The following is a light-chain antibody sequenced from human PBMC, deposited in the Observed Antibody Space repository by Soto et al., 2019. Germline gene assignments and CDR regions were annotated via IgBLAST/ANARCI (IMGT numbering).Light chain of an antibody. J-gene: IGKJ4*01. Sequence: DFVMTQSPDSLAVSLGERATINCKCSQSISYSSNNKNYLAWYQVKPGQPPKLLINWASTRESGVPDRFSGSGSGTDFTLTISSLQAKDVAVYYCQEYYSSRLTFGGGTKVEIK. CDR2: WAS. CDR1: QSISYSSNNKNY. V-gene: IGKV4-1*01. CDR3: QEYYSSRLT.